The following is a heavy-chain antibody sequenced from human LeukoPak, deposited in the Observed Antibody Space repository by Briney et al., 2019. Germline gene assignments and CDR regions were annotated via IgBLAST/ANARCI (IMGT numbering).Heavy chain of an antibody. V-gene: IGHV1-2*02. CDR1: GYTFTGHY. CDR2: LDPKSGGT. Sequence: ASVKVSCKASGYTFTGHYIHWVRQAPGQRLEWMGWLDPKSGGTNYVQKFQGGVTMTRNTSINTAYMDLSSLRSDDTAVYYCARDRGSTSCNDYWGQGTLVTVSS. J-gene: IGHJ4*02. CDR3: ARDRGSTSCNDY. D-gene: IGHD2-2*01.